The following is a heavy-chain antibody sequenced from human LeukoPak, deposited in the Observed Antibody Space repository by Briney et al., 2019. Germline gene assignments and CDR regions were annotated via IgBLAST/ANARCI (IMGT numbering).Heavy chain of an antibody. J-gene: IGHJ4*02. Sequence: GGSLRISCAASGFTFRSYWMSWVRQAPGKGLEWVANINQGGSVKYYVDSVKGRFTISRDDAKNSLYVQMNSLRDEDTAVYYCARVGYSGWNLEYWGQGTLVTVSS. V-gene: IGHV3-7*01. D-gene: IGHD5-12*01. CDR2: INQGGSVK. CDR1: GFTFRSYW. CDR3: ARVGYSGWNLEY.